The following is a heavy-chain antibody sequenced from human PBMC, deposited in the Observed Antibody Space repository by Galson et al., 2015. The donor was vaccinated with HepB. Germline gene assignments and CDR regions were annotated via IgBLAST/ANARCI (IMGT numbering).Heavy chain of an antibody. D-gene: IGHD1-26*01. CDR2: ISDDGSHK. CDR1: GFTFSTYG. CDR3: AKASAATTGSYFDY. J-gene: IGHJ4*02. V-gene: IGHV3-30*18. Sequence: SLRLSCAASGFTFSTYGMHWVRRAPGKGLEWVAVISDDGSHKYYADSVKGRFTISRDNSKNTLYLQMNSLRPEDTAVYYCAKASAATTGSYFDYWGQGTLVTVSS.